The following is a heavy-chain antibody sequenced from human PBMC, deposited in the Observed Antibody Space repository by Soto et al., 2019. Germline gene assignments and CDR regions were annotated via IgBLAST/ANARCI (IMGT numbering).Heavy chain of an antibody. CDR2: ISWNSGSR. J-gene: IGHJ4*02. CDR1: GFTFDIYA. V-gene: IGHV3-9*01. Sequence: EVQLVDSGGGLVQPGRSLRLSCGASGFTFDIYAMHWVRQAPGKGLEWVASISWNSGSRGYADSVKGRFTISRDNAKNSLYLQMDNLRTEDTAFYYCAKELWGYSYGYDLDHWGQGTLVAVSS. D-gene: IGHD5-18*01. CDR3: AKELWGYSYGYDLDH.